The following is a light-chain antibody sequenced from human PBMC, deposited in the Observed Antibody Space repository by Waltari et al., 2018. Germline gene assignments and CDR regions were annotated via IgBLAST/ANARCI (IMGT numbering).Light chain of an antibody. CDR2: DVN. Sequence: QSALTQPASVSGSPGQSITISCTGTSSDVGGYNSVPWYQQHPGKAPKLMIFDVNNRPSGVSNRFSGSKSGNTASLTISGLQAEDEADYYCSAYISSSTLELFGGGTRLTVL. CDR1: SSDVGGYNS. J-gene: IGLJ2*01. V-gene: IGLV2-14*03. CDR3: SAYISSSTLEL.